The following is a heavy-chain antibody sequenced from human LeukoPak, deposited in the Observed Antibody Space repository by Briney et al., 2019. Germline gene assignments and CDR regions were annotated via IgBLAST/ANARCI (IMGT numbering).Heavy chain of an antibody. V-gene: IGHV1-2*02. CDR3: ARILTGTTKEYYFDY. Sequence: ASVKVPCKASGYTFTGYYMHWVRQAPGQGLEWMGWINPNSGGTNYAQKFQGRVTMTRDTSISTAYMELSRLRSDDTAVYYCARILTGTTKEYYFDYWGQGTLVTVSS. CDR1: GYTFTGYY. J-gene: IGHJ4*02. D-gene: IGHD1-7*01. CDR2: INPNSGGT.